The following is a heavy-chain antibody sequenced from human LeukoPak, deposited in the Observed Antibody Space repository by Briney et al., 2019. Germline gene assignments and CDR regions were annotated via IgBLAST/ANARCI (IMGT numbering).Heavy chain of an antibody. V-gene: IGHV3-74*01. D-gene: IGHD4-17*01. Sequence: GGSLRLSCAASGFTFSSYWMHWVRQAPGKGLVWVSRINSDGSSTSYADSVKGRFTISRDNAKNTLYLQMNSLRAEDTAVYYCARAQDYGDYKGFDYGGQGTLVTGSS. CDR1: GFTFSSYW. CDR3: ARAQDYGDYKGFDY. J-gene: IGHJ4*02. CDR2: INSDGSST.